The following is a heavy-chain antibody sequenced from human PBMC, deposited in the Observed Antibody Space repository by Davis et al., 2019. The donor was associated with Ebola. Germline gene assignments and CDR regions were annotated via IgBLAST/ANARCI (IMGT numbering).Heavy chain of an antibody. D-gene: IGHD3-22*01. CDR1: GGTFSTYA. CDR2: IIPIFGTA. CDR3: ARGKFESTGYHYTENHYYYSMDV. Sequence: SVKVSCKASGGTFSTYAINGLRQAPGQGLEWMGWIIPIFGTANYAQTFQGRVTITADDSTSTAYMELSSLRFEDTAVYYCARGKFESTGYHYTENHYYYSMDVWGKGTTVTVSS. V-gene: IGHV1-69*13. J-gene: IGHJ6*03.